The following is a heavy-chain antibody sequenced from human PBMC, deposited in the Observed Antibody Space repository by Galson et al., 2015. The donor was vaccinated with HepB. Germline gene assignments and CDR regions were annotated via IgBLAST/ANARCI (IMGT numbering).Heavy chain of an antibody. CDR2: ISTYNGNT. D-gene: IGHD4-17*01. V-gene: IGHV1-18*01. J-gene: IGHJ5*01. CDR3: ARDYQMTTKNWFDP. Sequence: SCKASGYTFTNYGITWVRQAPGQGLEWMGWISTYNGNTKYAQKLQGRLTMTTGTSTTTAYMELRSLKSDDTAVYYCARDYQMTTKNWFDPWGQGTLVTVSS. CDR1: GYTFTNYG.